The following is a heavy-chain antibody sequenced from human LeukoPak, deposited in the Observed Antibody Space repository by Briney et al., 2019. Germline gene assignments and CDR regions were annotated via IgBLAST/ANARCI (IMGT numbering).Heavy chain of an antibody. V-gene: IGHV4-59*01. J-gene: IGHJ4*02. CDR3: ARDSKVTSLGY. Sequence: AGTLSLSCTVSGDTFSGYYWSWIRQPPGKGLEWVGYIYYSGTINYNASLKSRVIISLDTTKNQFSLKLSSVSAADTAVYYCARDSKVTSLGYWGQGTLVTASS. CDR2: IYYSGTI. D-gene: IGHD2-21*02. CDR1: GDTFSGYY.